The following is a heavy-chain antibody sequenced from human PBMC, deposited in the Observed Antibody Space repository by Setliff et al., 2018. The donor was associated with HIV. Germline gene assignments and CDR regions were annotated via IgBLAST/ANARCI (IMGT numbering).Heavy chain of an antibody. CDR3: ARAAAGNTGPFDL. Sequence: TLSLTCAVYGESFSGFYWNWIRQPPGKGLEWIGEINHSGSTNYNPSLKSRVTISVDTSKNQFSLKLTSVTASDTAVYYCARAAAGNTGPFDLWGQGSPVTVSS. V-gene: IGHV4-34*01. D-gene: IGHD4-17*01. CDR1: GESFSGFY. J-gene: IGHJ4*02. CDR2: INHSGST.